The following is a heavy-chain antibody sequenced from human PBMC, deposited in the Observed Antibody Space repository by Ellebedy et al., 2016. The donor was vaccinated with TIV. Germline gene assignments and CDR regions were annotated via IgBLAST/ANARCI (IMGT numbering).Heavy chain of an antibody. CDR3: VKDSYVTDV. Sequence: GESLKISCSASGFTFSDYSMLWVRQAPGKGLEYVSAIRSSGGTTYYADSVKGRFTISRGNSKNTLYLQMSSLRAEDTAVYYCVKDSYVTDVWGQGTTVTVSS. CDR1: GFTFSDYS. CDR2: IRSSGGTT. J-gene: IGHJ6*02. V-gene: IGHV3-64D*06.